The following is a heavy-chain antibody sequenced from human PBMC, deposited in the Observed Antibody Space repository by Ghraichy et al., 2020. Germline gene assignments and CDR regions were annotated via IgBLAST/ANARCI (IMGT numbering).Heavy chain of an antibody. V-gene: IGHV3-74*01. D-gene: IGHD1-26*01. CDR1: GFTFSNYW. CDR3: ANDLSGRYDF. J-gene: IGHJ4*02. Sequence: GESLNISCAASGFTFSNYWMHWVRQVPGKGLVWVARTNEYGTFVNYADSVKGQFTISRDNAKDTLYLQMNGLTAEDAALYYCANDLSGRYDFWGPGTLVTVSS. CDR2: TNEYGTFV.